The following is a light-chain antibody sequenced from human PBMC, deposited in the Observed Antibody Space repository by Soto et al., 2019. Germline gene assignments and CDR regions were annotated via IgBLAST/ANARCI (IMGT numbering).Light chain of an antibody. J-gene: IGKJ4*01. CDR3: HQHRSWPRT. Sequence: DIVLTHSPATLSSFPGDIATLSCRASQCINTRLAWYQHRPGQAPRLLIYQTSIRAAGIPARFSASGAGTDFTLTISDVQPEDFAVYYCHQHRSWPRTFGGGTKVNIK. V-gene: IGKV3-11*01. CDR2: QTS. CDR1: QCINTR.